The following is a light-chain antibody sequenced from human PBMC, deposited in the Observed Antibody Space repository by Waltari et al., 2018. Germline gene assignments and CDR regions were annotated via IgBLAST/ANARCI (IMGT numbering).Light chain of an antibody. CDR1: RSDAGIYNY. V-gene: IGLV2-11*01. Sequence: QSALTHPRSVSRSHGQSLTISCPVTRSDAGIYNYLSLYQQHPGQAPKLMIYDVSNRPSGVPDRFSGSKSGNTASLTISGLQADDEADYYCCSYAGSYTFVFGGGTKLTVL. CDR3: CSYAGSYTFV. CDR2: DVS. J-gene: IGLJ2*01.